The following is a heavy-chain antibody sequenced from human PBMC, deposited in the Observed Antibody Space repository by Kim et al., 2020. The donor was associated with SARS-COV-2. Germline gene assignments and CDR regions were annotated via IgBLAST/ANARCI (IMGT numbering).Heavy chain of an antibody. Sequence: GESLKISCKGSGYSFANFWIGWVRQMPGKGLEWMGIIYPDDSETTYSPSFQGQVTNTADKSISTAYLQWSSLKASDPAGYFCARRDADSSGPYYSTLRFWGRGTRDTVST. V-gene: IGHV5-51*01. CDR1: GYSFANFW. D-gene: IGHD3-22*01. CDR3: ARRDADSSGPYYSTLRF. CDR2: IYPDDSET. J-gene: IGHJ4*02.